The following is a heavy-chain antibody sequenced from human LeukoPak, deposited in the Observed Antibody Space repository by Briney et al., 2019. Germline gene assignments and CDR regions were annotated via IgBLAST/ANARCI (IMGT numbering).Heavy chain of an antibody. D-gene: IGHD3-16*01. CDR3: ATPQDGG. V-gene: IGHV1-46*01. CDR1: GYTFTSYY. CDR2: INPSGGST. Sequence: ASVEVSCKASGYTFTSYYMHWVRQAPGQGLEWMGIINPSGGSTSYAQKFQGRVTMTEDTSTDTAYMELSSLRSEDTAVYYCATPQDGGWGQGTLVTVSS. J-gene: IGHJ4*02.